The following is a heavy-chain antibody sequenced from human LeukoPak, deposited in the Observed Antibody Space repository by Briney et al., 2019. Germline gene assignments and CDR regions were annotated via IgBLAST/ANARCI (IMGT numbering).Heavy chain of an antibody. D-gene: IGHD6-13*01. J-gene: IGHJ5*02. V-gene: IGHV3-74*01. CDR1: GFTFSSYW. CDR3: ARDRLVGIAAAGTGSWFDP. CDR2: INGDGSST. Sequence: GSLRLSCAASGFTFSSYWMHWVRQASGKGLVWVSRINGDGSSTSYADSVKGRFTISRDNAKNTLYLQMNSLRAEDTAVYYCARDRLVGIAAAGTGSWFDPWGQGTLVTVSS.